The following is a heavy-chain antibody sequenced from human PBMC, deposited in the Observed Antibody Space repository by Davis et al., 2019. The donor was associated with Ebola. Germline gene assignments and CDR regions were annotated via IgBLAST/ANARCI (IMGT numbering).Heavy chain of an antibody. Sequence: ESLKISCAAAGFTFSSDAMAWVRQAPGKGLEWVCAIGISGDTFYADFVKGRFTISRDNSKDMVYLQMNSLRVEDTAVYYCTTEGVGPGRHFDYWGQGTLVTVSS. CDR3: TTEGVGPGRHFDY. CDR2: IGISGDT. CDR1: GFTFSSDA. J-gene: IGHJ4*02. V-gene: IGHV3-23*01. D-gene: IGHD1-26*01.